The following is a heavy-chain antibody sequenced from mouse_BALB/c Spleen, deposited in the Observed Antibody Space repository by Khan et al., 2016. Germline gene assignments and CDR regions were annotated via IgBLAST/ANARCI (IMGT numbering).Heavy chain of an antibody. D-gene: IGHD2-4*01. V-gene: IGHV9-3-1*01. J-gene: IGHJ4*01. CDR3: AREGLRRTGYAMDY. CDR1: GYTFTNYG. Sequence: QIQLVQSGPELKKPGETVKISCKASGYTFTNYGMNWVKQAPGKGLKWMGWINTYTGEPTYADDFKGRFAFSLETSASTAYLQINNLKTEDTATYFCAREGLRRTGYAMDYWGQGTSVTVSS. CDR2: INTYTGEP.